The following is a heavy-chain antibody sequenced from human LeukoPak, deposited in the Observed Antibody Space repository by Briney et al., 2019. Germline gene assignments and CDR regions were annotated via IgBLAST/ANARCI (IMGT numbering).Heavy chain of an antibody. V-gene: IGHV1-46*01. CDR3: AREVGATGNDWFDP. Sequence: ASVKVSCKASGYAFTSYYMHWVRQAPGQGLEWMGIINPSGGSTTYAQKFQGRVTLTSDTSTSTVYMDLSGPRFDDTAVYYCAREVGATGNDWFDPWGQGTLVTVSS. CDR2: INPSGGST. J-gene: IGHJ5*02. CDR1: GYAFTSYY. D-gene: IGHD1-26*01.